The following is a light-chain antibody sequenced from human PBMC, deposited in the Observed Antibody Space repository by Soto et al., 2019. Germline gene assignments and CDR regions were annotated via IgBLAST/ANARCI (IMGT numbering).Light chain of an antibody. V-gene: IGKV1-5*01. Sequence: DITLTNSLATLSATVGDRVTITCRASQSISRWLAWYQQKPGKAPKLLIHSASSLHSGVPSRFSGSGSGTEFTLTISSLQPEDFATYYCLQHNTYPRTSGQRAKVDIK. CDR2: SAS. CDR3: LQHNTYPRT. CDR1: QSISRW. J-gene: IGKJ1*01.